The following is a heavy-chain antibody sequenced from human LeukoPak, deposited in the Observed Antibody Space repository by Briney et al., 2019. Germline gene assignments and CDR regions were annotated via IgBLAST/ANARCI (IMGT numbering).Heavy chain of an antibody. V-gene: IGHV1-18*01. CDR3: ARDRVYDSSGSPRPFDY. CDR2: ISAYNGNT. CDR1: GYTFTSYG. Sequence: ASVKVSCKASGYTFTSYGISWVRPAPGQGLAWMGWISAYNGNTNYAQKLQGRVTMTTDTSTSTVYMELRSLRSDDTAVYYCARDRVYDSSGSPRPFDYWGQGTLVTVSS. D-gene: IGHD3-22*01. J-gene: IGHJ4*02.